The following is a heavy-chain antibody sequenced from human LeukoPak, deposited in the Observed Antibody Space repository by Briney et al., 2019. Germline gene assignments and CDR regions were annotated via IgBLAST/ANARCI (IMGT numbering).Heavy chain of an antibody. CDR1: GYTFTSYY. CDR3: ARVKTVAGPNNWFDP. D-gene: IGHD6-19*01. Sequence: ASVKVSCKASGYTFTSYYMHWVRQAPGQGLEWMGIINPSGGSTSYAQKFQGRVTTTRDTSTSTVYMELSSLRSEDTAVYYCARVKTVAGPNNWFDPWGQGTLVTVSS. J-gene: IGHJ5*02. V-gene: IGHV1-46*01. CDR2: INPSGGST.